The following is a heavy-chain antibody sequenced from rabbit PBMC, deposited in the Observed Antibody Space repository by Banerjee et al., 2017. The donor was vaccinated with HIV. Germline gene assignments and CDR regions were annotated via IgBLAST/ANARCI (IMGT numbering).Heavy chain of an antibody. D-gene: IGHD2-1*01. J-gene: IGHJ6*01. CDR2: IDAGKTGNT. V-gene: IGHV1S45*01. Sequence: QEQLVESGGGLVQPEGSMTLTCKASGFILSSYWMWWVRPAPGKGLEWIACIDAGKTGNTSYASWAKGRFTISKTSSTTVTLQITSLTVADTASYFCARDPHAVCDDYDLSLWGPGTLVTVS. CDR3: ARDPHAVCDDYDLSL. CDR1: GFILSSYW.